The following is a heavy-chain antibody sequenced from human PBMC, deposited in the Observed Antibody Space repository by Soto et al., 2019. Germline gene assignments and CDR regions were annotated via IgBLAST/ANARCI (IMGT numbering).Heavy chain of an antibody. J-gene: IGHJ6*02. Sequence: QVQLVESGGGVVQPGRSLRLSCAASGFTFSSYGMPWVRQAPGKGLEWVAVIWYDGSNKYYADSVKGRFTISRDNYKNSVYLQMHSLSAEDTAVYYCARYGLQGYGIEVWGQGTTVTVSS. D-gene: IGHD3-10*01. V-gene: IGHV3-33*01. CDR2: IWYDGSNK. CDR1: GFTFSSYG. CDR3: ARYGLQGYGIEV.